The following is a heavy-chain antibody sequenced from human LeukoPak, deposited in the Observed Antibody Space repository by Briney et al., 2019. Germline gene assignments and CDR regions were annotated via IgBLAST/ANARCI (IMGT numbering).Heavy chain of an antibody. Sequence: GASVKVSCKASGYPFTGDYIHWVRQAPGQGLEWMGWINPNSGSTNSAQKFQVRVTMTRDTSITAAHMELSSLRSDDTAVYYCARTFASYYLSGLDYWGQGTLVTVSS. V-gene: IGHV1-2*02. CDR2: INPNSGST. D-gene: IGHD5-18*01. J-gene: IGHJ4*02. CDR1: GYPFTGDY. CDR3: ARTFASYYLSGLDY.